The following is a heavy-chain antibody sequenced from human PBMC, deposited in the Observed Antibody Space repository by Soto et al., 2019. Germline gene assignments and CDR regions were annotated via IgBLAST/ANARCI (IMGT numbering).Heavy chain of an antibody. CDR1: GFTFSSYG. CDR2: IWYDGSNK. CDR3: ASGMTTVTYYFDY. V-gene: IGHV3-33*01. J-gene: IGHJ4*02. D-gene: IGHD4-17*01. Sequence: GGSLRLSCAASGFTFSSYGMHWVRQAPGKGLEWVAVIWYDGSNKYYADSVKGRFTISRDNSKNTLYLQMNSLRAEDTAVYYWASGMTTVTYYFDYWGQGTLVTVSS.